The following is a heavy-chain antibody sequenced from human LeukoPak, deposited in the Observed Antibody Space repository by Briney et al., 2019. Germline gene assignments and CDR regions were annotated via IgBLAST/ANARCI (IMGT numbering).Heavy chain of an antibody. J-gene: IGHJ4*02. V-gene: IGHV3-21*04. CDR3: AKDRSYYDSSGYYFPVPPDY. Sequence: GGSLRLSCAASGFTFSSYSMNWVRQAPGKGLEWVSSISSSSSYIYYADSVKGRFTISRDNAKNSLYLQMNSLRAEDTAVYYCAKDRSYYDSSGYYFPVPPDYWGQGTLVTVSS. CDR1: GFTFSSYS. CDR2: ISSSSSYI. D-gene: IGHD3-22*01.